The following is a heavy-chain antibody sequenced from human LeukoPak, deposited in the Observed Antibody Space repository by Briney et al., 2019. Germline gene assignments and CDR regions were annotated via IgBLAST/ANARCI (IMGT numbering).Heavy chain of an antibody. CDR2: INYSGST. Sequence: PSETPSLTCTVSGGSISSYYWSWLRQPPGKGLEWIGYINYSGSTKYNSSLKSRVTISVDTSKNQFSLKLTSVTAADTAVYYCARGQRAFDIWGQGTMVTVST. CDR1: GGSISSYY. V-gene: IGHV4-59*12. CDR3: ARGQRAFDI. J-gene: IGHJ3*02.